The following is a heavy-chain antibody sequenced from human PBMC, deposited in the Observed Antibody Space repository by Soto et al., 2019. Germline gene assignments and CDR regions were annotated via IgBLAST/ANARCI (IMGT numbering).Heavy chain of an antibody. J-gene: IGHJ5*02. V-gene: IGHV3-23*01. CDR1: RFTLCRYT. CDR3: AKLVVPAAIISNWFDP. D-gene: IGHD2-2*02. CDR2: ISGSGGST. Sequence: SGASSRFTLCRYTMSWVRQAPGKGLEWVSAISGSGGSTYYADSVKGRFTISRDNSKNTLYLQMNSLRAEDTAVYYCAKLVVPAAIISNWFDPWGQGTLVTVSS.